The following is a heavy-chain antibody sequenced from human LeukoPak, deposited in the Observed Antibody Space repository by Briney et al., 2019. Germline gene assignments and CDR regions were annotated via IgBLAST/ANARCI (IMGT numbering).Heavy chain of an antibody. D-gene: IGHD3-10*01. Sequence: GGSLRLSCAACGFTFSTYGMRWVGQARGKGVEWVSTFGGSGGSLYYADSVKGRFTVSRDNSKNTLYLQMNSLRVEDTALYYCAKSGPYYYDYWGQGTLVTVSS. J-gene: IGHJ4*02. CDR3: AKSGPYYYDY. CDR2: FGGSGGSL. CDR1: GFTFSTYG. V-gene: IGHV3-23*01.